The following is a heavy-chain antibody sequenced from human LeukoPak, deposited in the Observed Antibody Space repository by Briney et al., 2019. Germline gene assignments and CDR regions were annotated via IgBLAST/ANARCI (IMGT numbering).Heavy chain of an antibody. CDR1: GGTFSSYA. V-gene: IGHV1-69*04. D-gene: IGHD1-26*01. Sequence: GSSVKVSCKASGGTFSSYAISWVRQAPGQGLEWMGRIIPILGIANYAQKFQGRVTITADKSTSTAYMELSSLRSEDTAVYYCARGSPLVGERVASDIWGQGTKVTVSS. CDR3: ARGSPLVGERVASDI. J-gene: IGHJ3*02. CDR2: IIPILGIA.